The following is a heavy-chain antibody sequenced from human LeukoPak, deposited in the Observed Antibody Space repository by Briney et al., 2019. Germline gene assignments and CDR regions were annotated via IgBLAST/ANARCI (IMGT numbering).Heavy chain of an antibody. J-gene: IGHJ5*02. V-gene: IGHV1-2*02. CDR2: INPNSGGT. CDR3: ARYYGSGRDNWFDP. D-gene: IGHD3-10*01. Sequence: GASVKVSCKASGYTFTSYYMHWVRQAPGQGLEWMGWINPNSGGTNYAQKFQGRVTMTRDTSISTAYMELSRLRSDDTAVYYCARYYGSGRDNWFDPWGQGTLVTVSS. CDR1: GYTFTSYY.